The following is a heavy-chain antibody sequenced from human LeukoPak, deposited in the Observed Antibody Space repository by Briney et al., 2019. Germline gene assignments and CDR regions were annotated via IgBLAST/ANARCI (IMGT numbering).Heavy chain of an antibody. D-gene: IGHD1-14*01. V-gene: IGHV3-53*01. CDR2: IYSGGST. J-gene: IGHJ4*02. Sequence: GGSLRLSCAASGFTVSSNYMSWVRQAPGKGLEWVSVIYSGGSTYYADSMKGRFTISRDNSKNTLYLHINSLRAEDTAVYYCVKDNPLDYWGQGTLVIVSS. CDR1: GFTVSSNY. CDR3: VKDNPLDY.